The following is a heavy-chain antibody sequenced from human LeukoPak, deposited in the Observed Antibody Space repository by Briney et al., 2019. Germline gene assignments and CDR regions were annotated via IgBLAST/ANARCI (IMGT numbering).Heavy chain of an antibody. Sequence: ASVKGSCKASGYTFTSYAMHWVRQAPGQRLEWMGWINAGNGNTKYSQKFQGRVTITRDTSASTAYMELSSLRSEDTAVYYCASSYSGYDSYYFDYWGQGTLVTVSS. CDR3: ASSYSGYDSYYFDY. V-gene: IGHV1-3*01. J-gene: IGHJ4*02. D-gene: IGHD5-12*01. CDR2: INAGNGNT. CDR1: GYTFTSYA.